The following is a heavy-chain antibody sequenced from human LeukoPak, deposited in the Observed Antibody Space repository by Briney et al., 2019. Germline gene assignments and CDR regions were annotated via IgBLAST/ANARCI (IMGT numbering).Heavy chain of an antibody. CDR3: ARLFGHSYGLVDY. Sequence: SGTLSLTCAVSGGSISSSNWWSWVRQPPGKGLEWIGEIYYSGSTHYSPSLKSRVTISVDTSQNQFSLQLSSVTAADTAVYYCARLFGHSYGLVDYWGQGTLVTVSS. D-gene: IGHD5-18*01. V-gene: IGHV4-4*02. CDR1: GGSISSSNW. CDR2: IYYSGST. J-gene: IGHJ4*02.